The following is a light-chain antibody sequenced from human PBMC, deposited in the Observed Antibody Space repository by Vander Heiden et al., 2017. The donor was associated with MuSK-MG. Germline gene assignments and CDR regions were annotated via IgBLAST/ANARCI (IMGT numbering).Light chain of an antibody. Sequence: SFVLTQAPSVSLAPGETARITGGGDNIGTDHVHSYQQKPGQAPLLIVHEDSDRPPGIPDRFSGSNAGSAATLTIRGVEAGDDADYYGQVWDNDSEHPVVFGGGTKLTVL. V-gene: IGLV3-21*02. CDR3: QVWDNDSEHPVV. CDR1: NIGTDH. CDR2: EDS. J-gene: IGLJ2*01.